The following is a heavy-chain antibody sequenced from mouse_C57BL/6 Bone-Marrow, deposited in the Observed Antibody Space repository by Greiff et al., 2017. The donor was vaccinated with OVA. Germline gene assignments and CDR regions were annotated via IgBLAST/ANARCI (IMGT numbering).Heavy chain of an antibody. J-gene: IGHJ3*01. CDR2: ISSGSSTI. D-gene: IGHD2-12*01. V-gene: IGHV5-17*01. CDR3: ARPGLRLGFAY. Sequence: EVKVVESGGGLVKPGGSLKLSCAASGFTFSDYGMHWVRQAPEKGLEWVAYISSGSSTIYYADTVKGRFTISRDNAKNTLFLQMTSLRSEDTAMYYCARPGLRLGFAYWGQGTLVTVSA. CDR1: GFTFSDYG.